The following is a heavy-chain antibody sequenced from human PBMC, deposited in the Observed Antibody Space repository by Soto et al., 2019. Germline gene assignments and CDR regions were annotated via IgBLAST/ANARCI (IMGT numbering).Heavy chain of an antibody. CDR3: AKYSTLTAGY. V-gene: IGHV3-23*01. D-gene: IGHD4-4*01. CDR2: ISGSGTTT. Sequence: EVQLLESGGGLVQPGGSLRLSCAASGFTFINYAMSWVRQAPGKGLEWVSGISGSGTTTYYADSVKGRFTISRDNSKNTLYLQMNSRRAEDTAVYYCAKYSTLTAGYWGQGTLVTVSS. CDR1: GFTFINYA. J-gene: IGHJ4*02.